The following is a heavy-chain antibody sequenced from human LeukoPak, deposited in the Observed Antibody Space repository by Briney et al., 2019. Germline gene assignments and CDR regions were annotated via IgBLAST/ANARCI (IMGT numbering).Heavy chain of an antibody. CDR1: GFTVSSNY. Sequence: PGGSLRLSCAASGFTVSSNYMSWVRQAPGKGLEWVSVIYSGGRTYYADSVKGRFTISRDNSKNTLYLQMNSLRAEDTAVYYCARDKSSSGWYGAPFDYWGQGTLVTVSS. D-gene: IGHD6-19*01. J-gene: IGHJ4*02. CDR3: ARDKSSSGWYGAPFDY. CDR2: IYSGGRT. V-gene: IGHV3-66*02.